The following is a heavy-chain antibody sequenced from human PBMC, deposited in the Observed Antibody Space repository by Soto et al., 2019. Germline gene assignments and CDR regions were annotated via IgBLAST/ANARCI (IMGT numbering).Heavy chain of an antibody. CDR1: GGSLSAYY. V-gene: IGHV4-34*01. CDR2: INPSGTT. D-gene: IGHD2-2*01. J-gene: IGHJ1*01. Sequence: QVQLQQWGAGLLKPSETLSLTCAVYGGSLSAYYWSWIRQPPGKGLEWIGEINPSGTTNYNPSLKSRVTISVDTSKNQFSLKLSSVTAADTAVYHCALAPAAHILHWGQGTLVTVSS. CDR3: ALAPAAHILH.